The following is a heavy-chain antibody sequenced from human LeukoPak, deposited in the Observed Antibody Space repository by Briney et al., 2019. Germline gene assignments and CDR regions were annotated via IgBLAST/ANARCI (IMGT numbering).Heavy chain of an antibody. D-gene: IGHD3-22*01. CDR1: GCTFSSCW. CDR2: IRQDGSEK. Sequence: PGGSLRLSCAASGCTFSSCWMSWVRQAPAQGLELAANIRQDGSEKYYLDSAKGRFTISSDNAKNSLSLQMNSLRAEHTAVYYCARMYYYDSRGEGYWGQGTLVTVSS. J-gene: IGHJ4*02. CDR3: ARMYYYDSRGEGY. V-gene: IGHV3-7*01.